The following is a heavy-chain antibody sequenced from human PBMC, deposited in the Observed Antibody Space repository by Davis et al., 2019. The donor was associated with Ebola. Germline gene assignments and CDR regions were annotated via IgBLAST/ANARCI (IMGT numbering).Heavy chain of an antibody. V-gene: IGHV1-8*01. CDR3: ARVYSSSWYAWAYYYYGMDV. Sequence: ASVKVSCKASGYTFTSYDIHWVRQATGQGLEWMGWMNPNSGNTGYAQKFQGRVTMTRNTSISTAYMELSSLRSEDTAVYYCARVYSSSWYAWAYYYYGMDVWGQGTTVTVSS. CDR1: GYTFTSYD. D-gene: IGHD6-13*01. CDR2: MNPNSGNT. J-gene: IGHJ6*02.